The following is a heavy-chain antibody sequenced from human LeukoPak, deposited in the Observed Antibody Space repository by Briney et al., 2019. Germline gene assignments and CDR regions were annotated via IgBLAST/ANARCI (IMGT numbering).Heavy chain of an antibody. CDR3: ARVRSVRYSSGDIDY. D-gene: IGHD6-19*01. Sequence: KPSETLSLTCAVYGGSFSGYYWSWIRQPPGKGLEWIGEINRSGSTNYNPSLKSRVTISVDTSKNQFSLKLSSVTAADTAVYYCARVRSVRYSSGDIDYWGQGTLVTVSS. CDR2: INRSGST. J-gene: IGHJ4*02. CDR1: GGSFSGYY. V-gene: IGHV4-34*01.